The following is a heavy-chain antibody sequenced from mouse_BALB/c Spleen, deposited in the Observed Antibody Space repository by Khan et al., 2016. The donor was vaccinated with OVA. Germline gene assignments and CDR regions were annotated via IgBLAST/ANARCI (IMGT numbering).Heavy chain of an antibody. V-gene: IGHV1-87*01. CDR3: ASYRYDYFDY. D-gene: IGHD2-14*01. J-gene: IGHJ2*01. Sequence: QVHLQQSGAELARPGASVKLSCKASGYTFTTYWMQWVKQRPGQGLEWIGTIYPGDGDTRYTQNFKDKATLTADKSSSTAYMQLSSLASEDSAVYYCASYRYDYFDYWGQGTTLTVSS. CDR2: IYPGDGDT. CDR1: GYTFTTYW.